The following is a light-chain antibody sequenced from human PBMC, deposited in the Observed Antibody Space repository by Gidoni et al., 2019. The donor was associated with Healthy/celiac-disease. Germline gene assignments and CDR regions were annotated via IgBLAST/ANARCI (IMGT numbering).Light chain of an antibody. J-gene: IGKJ4*01. V-gene: IGKV3-20*01. CDR2: GAS. CDR3: QQYGSSPLT. CDR1: QSVSSSY. Sequence: VLTQSPRTLSLSPGERATLSCRTSQSVSSSYLAWYQQKPGQAPRLLIYGASSRATGIPDRFSGSGSGTDFTLTISRLEPEDFAVYYCQQYGSSPLTFGGGTKVEIK.